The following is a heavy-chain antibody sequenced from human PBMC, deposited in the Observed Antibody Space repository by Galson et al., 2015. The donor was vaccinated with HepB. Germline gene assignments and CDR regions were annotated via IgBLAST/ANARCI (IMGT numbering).Heavy chain of an antibody. Sequence: SETLSLTCTVSGGSISSSSYYWGWIRQPPGKGLEWIGSIYYSGSTYYNPSLKSRVTISVDTSKNQFSLKLSSVTAADTAVYYCARHLRRVVVVPAAILWFDPWGQGTLVTVSS. D-gene: IGHD2-2*02. CDR1: GGSISSSSYY. V-gene: IGHV4-39*01. CDR3: ARHLRRVVVVPAAILWFDP. CDR2: IYYSGST. J-gene: IGHJ5*01.